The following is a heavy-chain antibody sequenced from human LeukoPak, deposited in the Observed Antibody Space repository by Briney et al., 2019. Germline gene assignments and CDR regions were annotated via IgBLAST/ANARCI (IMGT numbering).Heavy chain of an antibody. CDR2: IYYSGST. J-gene: IGHJ5*02. V-gene: IGHV4-39*07. D-gene: IGHD3-10*01. CDR1: GGSISSSSYY. CDR3: ARIEGDGSGNYNWFDP. Sequence: SETLSLTCTVSGGSISSSSYYWGWIRQPPGKGLEWIGSIYYSGSTYYNPSLKSRVTISVDTSKNQFSLKLSSVTAADTAVYYCARIEGDGSGNYNWFDPWGQGTLVTVSS.